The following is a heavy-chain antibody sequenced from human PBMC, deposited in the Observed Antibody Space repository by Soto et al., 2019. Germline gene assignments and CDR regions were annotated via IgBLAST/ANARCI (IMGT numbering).Heavy chain of an antibody. CDR3: ARGYYYDSSGYYYGPGYDY. Sequence: QVQLVESGGGVVQPGRSLRLSCAASGFTFSSYGMHWVRQAPGKGLEWVAVIWYDGSNKYYADSVKGRFTISRDNSKNTLYLKMNSLRAEDTAVYYCARGYYYDSSGYYYGPGYDYWGQGTLVTVSS. D-gene: IGHD3-22*01. V-gene: IGHV3-33*01. CDR2: IWYDGSNK. CDR1: GFTFSSYG. J-gene: IGHJ4*02.